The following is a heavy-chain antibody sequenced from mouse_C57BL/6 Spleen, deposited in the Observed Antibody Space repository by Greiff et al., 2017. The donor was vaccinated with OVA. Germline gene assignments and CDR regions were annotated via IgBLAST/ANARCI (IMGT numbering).Heavy chain of an antibody. CDR2: IYPGSGST. V-gene: IGHV1-55*01. D-gene: IGHD4-1*01. Sequence: VQLQQPGAELVKPGASVKMSCKASGYTFTSYWITWVKQRPGQGLEWIGDIYPGSGSTNYNEKFKSKATLTVDTSSSTAYMQLSSLTSEDAAVYYCAREEDWDDVDYWGQGTTLTVSS. CDR3: AREEDWDDVDY. CDR1: GYTFTSYW. J-gene: IGHJ2*01.